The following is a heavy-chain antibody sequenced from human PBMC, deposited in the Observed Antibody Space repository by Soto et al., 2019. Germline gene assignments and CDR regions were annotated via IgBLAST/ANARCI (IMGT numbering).Heavy chain of an antibody. Sequence: SQTLSLTCATSGDSVSSNSAAWNWIRQSPSRGLEWLGRTYYRSKWYNDYAVSVKSRITINPDTSKNQFSLQLNSVTPEDTAVYYCARDCTNGVCYPSYHYGMDVWGQGTTVTVS. D-gene: IGHD2-8*01. CDR3: ARDCTNGVCYPSYHYGMDV. J-gene: IGHJ6*02. CDR1: GDSVSSNSAA. CDR2: TYYRSKWYN. V-gene: IGHV6-1*01.